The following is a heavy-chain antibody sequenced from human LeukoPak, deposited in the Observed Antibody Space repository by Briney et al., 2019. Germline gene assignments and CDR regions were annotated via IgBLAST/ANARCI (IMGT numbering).Heavy chain of an antibody. J-gene: IGHJ4*02. CDR2: ISGSNDNT. Sequence: GGSLRLSCAASGFTFSSYAMSCVRQAPGKGLEWVSSISGSNDNTYYADSVKDRFTISRDNSKDTLSLQMNSLRAEDTAVYYCAKGRGTTVTSAANYWGQGTLVTVSS. CDR3: AKGRGTTVTSAANY. D-gene: IGHD4-17*01. V-gene: IGHV3-23*01. CDR1: GFTFSSYA.